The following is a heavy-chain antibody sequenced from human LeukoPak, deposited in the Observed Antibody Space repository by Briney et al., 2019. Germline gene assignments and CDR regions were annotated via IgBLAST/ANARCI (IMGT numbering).Heavy chain of an antibody. CDR2: IYSDGSRT. V-gene: IGHV3-64D*06. J-gene: IGHJ4*02. D-gene: IGHD6-19*01. CDR3: VKSPGSGWPV. CDR1: GFTFSSFA. Sequence: GRSLRLSCAASGFTFSSFAMHWVRQAPGKGLEYLSAIYSDGSRTYYADSVKGRFTISRDNSKNTLYFEMSSLRVEDTAVYYCVKSPGSGWPVWGQGTLLTVSS.